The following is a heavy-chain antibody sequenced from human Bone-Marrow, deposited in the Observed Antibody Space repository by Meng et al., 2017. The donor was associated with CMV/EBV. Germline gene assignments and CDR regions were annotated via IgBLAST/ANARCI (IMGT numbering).Heavy chain of an antibody. D-gene: IGHD2-15*01. V-gene: IGHV1-46*01. CDR2: INPSGGST. CDR3: ARTRIEVEPDGTKIKYYNYGMDV. CDR1: GGTFSSYA. Sequence: ASVKVSCKASGGTFSSYAISWVRQAPGQGLEWMGIINPSGGSTSYAQKFQGRVTMTRDTSTSTVYMELSSLTSDDTAVYYCARTRIEVEPDGTKIKYYNYGMDVWGQGTTVTVSS. J-gene: IGHJ6*02.